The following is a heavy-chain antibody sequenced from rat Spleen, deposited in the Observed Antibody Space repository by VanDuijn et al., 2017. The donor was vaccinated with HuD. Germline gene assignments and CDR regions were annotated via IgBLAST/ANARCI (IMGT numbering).Heavy chain of an antibody. Sequence: EVQLQESGPGLVKPSQSLALTCSVTGYSITSSYRWNWIRKFPGNKLEWMGYINSAGSTNYNPSLKSRISITRDTSKNQFFLQLKSVTTEDTATYHCARNRDSYGHGGIFDYWGQGVMVTVSS. D-gene: IGHD1-12*01. V-gene: IGHV3-3*01. J-gene: IGHJ2*01. CDR3: ARNRDSYGHGGIFDY. CDR1: GYSITSSYR. CDR2: INSAGST.